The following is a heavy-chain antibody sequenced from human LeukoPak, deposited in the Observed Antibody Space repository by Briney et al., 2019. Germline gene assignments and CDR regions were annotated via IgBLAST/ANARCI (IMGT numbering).Heavy chain of an antibody. D-gene: IGHD2-15*01. Sequence: SETLSLTCIVSGGXISSSDFWWGWIRQPPGKGLEWIGYIYYSGSTDSNPSLKSRVTISVDTSKNQISLKLSSVTAADTAVYYCARTYCRGGSCHFDYWGQGTLVTVSS. CDR2: IYYSGST. CDR3: ARTYCRGGSCHFDY. V-gene: IGHV4-61*05. J-gene: IGHJ4*02. CDR1: GGXISSSDFW.